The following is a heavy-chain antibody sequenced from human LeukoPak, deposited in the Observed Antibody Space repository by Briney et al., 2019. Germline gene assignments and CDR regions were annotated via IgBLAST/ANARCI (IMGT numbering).Heavy chain of an antibody. CDR3: ARVYCSTSSCYARYGMDV. CDR2: IIPILGTG. D-gene: IGHD2-2*01. J-gene: IGHJ6*02. CDR1: GGTFSSYA. V-gene: IGHV1-69*01. Sequence: ASVKVSCKASGGTFSSYAISWVRQAPGQGLEWMGGIIPILGTGNHAQKFQGRVTITADESTSTAYMELSSLRSEDTAVYYCARVYCSTSSCYARYGMDVWGQGTMVTVSS.